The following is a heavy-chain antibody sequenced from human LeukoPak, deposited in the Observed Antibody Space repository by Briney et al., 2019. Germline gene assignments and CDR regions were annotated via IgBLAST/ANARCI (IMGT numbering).Heavy chain of an antibody. V-gene: IGHV3-9*01. CDR3: AKDVIGYYDTIN. D-gene: IGHD3-22*01. Sequence: GRSLRLSCAASGFTFDDYAMHWVRRAPGKGLEWVSGISWNSGSIGYADSVKGRFTISRDNAKNSLYLQMNSLRAEDTALYYCAKDVIGYYDTINWGQGTLVTVSS. CDR2: ISWNSGSI. CDR1: GFTFDDYA. J-gene: IGHJ4*02.